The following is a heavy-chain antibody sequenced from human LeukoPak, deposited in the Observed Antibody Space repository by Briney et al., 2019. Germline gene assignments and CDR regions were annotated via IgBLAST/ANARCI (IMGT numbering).Heavy chain of an antibody. CDR2: MNPNSGNT. J-gene: IGHJ4*02. Sequence: GASVKVSCKASGYTFTSYDINWVRQATGQGLEWMGWMNPNSGNTGYAQKFQGRVTMTRNTSISTAYMELSSLRSEDTAVYYCARAPINYYGSGTNGDYWGRGTLVTVSS. D-gene: IGHD3-10*01. CDR3: ARAPINYYGSGTNGDY. CDR1: GYTFTSYD. V-gene: IGHV1-8*01.